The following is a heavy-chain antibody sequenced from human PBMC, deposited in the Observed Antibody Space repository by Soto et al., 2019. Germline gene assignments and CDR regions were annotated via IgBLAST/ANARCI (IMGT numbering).Heavy chain of an antibody. D-gene: IGHD3-3*01. V-gene: IGHV1-3*01. CDR3: ARGLFDFWSGYYFDI. J-gene: IGHJ3*02. CDR2: INAGNGNT. Sequence: ASVKVSCKASGYTFTSYAMHWVRQAPGQRLDWMGWINAGNGNTKFSQKFQGRVTITRDTSASTAYMELSSLRSEDTAVYYCARGLFDFWSGYYFDIWGQGTMVTVSS. CDR1: GYTFTSYA.